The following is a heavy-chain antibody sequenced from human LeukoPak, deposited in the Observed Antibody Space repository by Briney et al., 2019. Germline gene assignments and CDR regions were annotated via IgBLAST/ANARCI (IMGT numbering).Heavy chain of an antibody. CDR1: GYTFTSYG. V-gene: IGHV1-18*01. D-gene: IGHD3-9*01. CDR3: ARGGYDILTGYQPIYYFDY. CDR2: ISAYNGNT. J-gene: IGHJ4*02. Sequence: ASVKVSCKASGYTFTSYGISWVRQAPGQGLEWMGWISAYNGNTNYAQKLQGRVTMTTDTSTSTAYMELRSLRSDDTAVYYCARGGYDILTGYQPIYYFDYWGQGTLVTVSS.